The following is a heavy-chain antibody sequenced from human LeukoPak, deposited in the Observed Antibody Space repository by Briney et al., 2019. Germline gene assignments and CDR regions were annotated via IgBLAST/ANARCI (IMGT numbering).Heavy chain of an antibody. CDR3: ARDVVTATFDY. V-gene: IGHV3-30*03. Sequence: GGSLRLSCAASGFTFSSYGMHWVRRAPGKGLEWVAVISYDGRNKNYADSLRGRFTISREDSKNTLYLQMNSLRAEDTAVYYCARDVVTATFDYWGQGTLVTVSS. D-gene: IGHD2-21*02. CDR1: GFTFSSYG. CDR2: ISYDGRNK. J-gene: IGHJ4*02.